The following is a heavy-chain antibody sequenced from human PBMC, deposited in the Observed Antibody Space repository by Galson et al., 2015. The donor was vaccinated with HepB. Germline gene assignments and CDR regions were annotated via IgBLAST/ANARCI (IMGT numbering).Heavy chain of an antibody. D-gene: IGHD3-3*01. J-gene: IGHJ4*02. CDR3: ARDWFWSGYYSRDY. CDR1: GYTFTGYY. V-gene: IGHV1-2*02. Sequence: SVKVSCKASGYTFTGYYIHWVRQAPGQGLEWMGWITPNTGDTHYAQKFQGRVTMTRDTSIDTAYMELSKLRSDDTAVYYCARDWFWSGYYSRDYWGQGILVTVSS. CDR2: ITPNTGDT.